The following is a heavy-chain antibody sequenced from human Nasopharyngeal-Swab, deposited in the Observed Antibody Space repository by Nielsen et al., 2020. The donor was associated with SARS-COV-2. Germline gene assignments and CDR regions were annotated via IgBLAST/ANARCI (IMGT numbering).Heavy chain of an antibody. D-gene: IGHD3-10*01. CDR2: FDPEDGET. V-gene: IGHV1-24*01. CDR3: ATDSPYDSGSYHYYYYGMDV. CDR1: GYTLTELS. J-gene: IGHJ6*02. Sequence: ASVNVSCKVSGYTLTELSMHWVRQAPGKGLEWMGGFDPEDGETIYAQKFQGRVTMTEDTSTDTAYMELSSLRSEDTAVYYCATDSPYDSGSYHYYYYGMDVWGQGTTVTVSS.